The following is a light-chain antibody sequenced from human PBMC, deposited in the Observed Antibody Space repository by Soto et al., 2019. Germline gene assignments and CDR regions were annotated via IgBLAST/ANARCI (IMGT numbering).Light chain of an antibody. CDR1: QSVRSTF. Sequence: VLPQSPDTLSLSPGDRATLSCRASQSVRSTFLAWYQQKPGQAPRLLIYGASNRAAGIPERFSGSASGTEFTRTISRLEPDESAVYDCQQYHDSPMNTFGQWTKLQIK. V-gene: IGKV3-20*01. J-gene: IGKJ2*01. CDR3: QQYHDSPMNT. CDR2: GAS.